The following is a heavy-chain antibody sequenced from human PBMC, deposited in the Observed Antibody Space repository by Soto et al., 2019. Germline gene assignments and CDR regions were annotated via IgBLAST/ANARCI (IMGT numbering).Heavy chain of an antibody. CDR2: IIPIFGTA. CDR3: ARGPYPMAVAGTDY. CDR1: GGTFSIYA. D-gene: IGHD6-19*01. V-gene: IGHV1-69*13. Sequence: SVKVSCKASGGTFSIYAISWVLQAPGQGLEWMGGIIPIFGTANYAQKFQGRVTITADESTSTAYTELSSLRSEDTAVYYCARGPYPMAVAGTDYFGQGTLVTVSS. J-gene: IGHJ4*02.